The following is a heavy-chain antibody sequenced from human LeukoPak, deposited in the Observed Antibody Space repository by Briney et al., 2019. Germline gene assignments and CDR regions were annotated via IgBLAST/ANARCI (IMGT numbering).Heavy chain of an antibody. CDR3: AREPRYYDILTGYSAFDY. J-gene: IGHJ4*02. V-gene: IGHV3-30-3*01. D-gene: IGHD3-9*01. CDR1: GFTFSSYA. CDR2: ISYDGSNK. Sequence: PGGPLRLSCAASGFTFSSYAMHWVRQAPGKGLEWVAVISYDGSNKYYADFVKGRFTISRDNSKNTLYLQMNSLRAEDTAVYYCAREPRYYDILTGYSAFDYWGQGTLVTVSS.